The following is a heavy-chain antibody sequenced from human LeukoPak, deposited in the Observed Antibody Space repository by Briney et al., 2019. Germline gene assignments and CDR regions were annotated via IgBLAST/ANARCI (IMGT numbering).Heavy chain of an antibody. CDR1: GYTFTGYY. V-gene: IGHV1-2*02. J-gene: IGHJ6*03. CDR3: ARDGGDYGDYFYYYYMDV. D-gene: IGHD4-17*01. Sequence: ASVKVSCKASGYTFTGYYMHWVRQAPGQGLEWMGWINPNSGGTNYAQKFQGRVTMTRDTSISTAYMELSRLRSDDTAVYYCARDGGDYGDYFYYYYMDVWGKGTTVTVSS. CDR2: INPNSGGT.